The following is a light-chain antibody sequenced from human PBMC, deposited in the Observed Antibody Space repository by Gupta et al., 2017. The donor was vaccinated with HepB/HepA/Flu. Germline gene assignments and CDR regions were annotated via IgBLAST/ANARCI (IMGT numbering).Light chain of an antibody. J-gene: IGKJ1*01. Sequence: IVMTHCPDSPRVSLCQSATIKCTSSQSVLDSSNNKNYLAWYPQKAGQPPKLLIYWASTRQAGVPDRFSGSGSGTDFTLTISSLQAEDVAVYYCHQVDSNRRTFGQGTKLEIK. V-gene: IGKV4-1*01. CDR2: WAS. CDR1: QSVLDSSNNKNY. CDR3: HQVDSNRRT.